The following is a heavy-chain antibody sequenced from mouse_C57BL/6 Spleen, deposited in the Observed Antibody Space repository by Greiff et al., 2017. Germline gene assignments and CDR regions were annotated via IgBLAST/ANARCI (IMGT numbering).Heavy chain of an antibody. CDR1: GFTFSNYW. CDR2: IRLKSDNYAT. J-gene: IGHJ1*03. V-gene: IGHV6-3*01. D-gene: IGHD2-5*01. CDR3: TAYYSNYVYFDV. Sequence: DVQLQESGGGLVQPGGSMKLSCVASGFTFSNYWMNWVRQSPEKGLEWVAQIRLKSDNYATHYAESVKGRFTISRDDSKSSVYLQMNNLRAEDTGIYYCTAYYSNYVYFDVWGTGTTVTVSS.